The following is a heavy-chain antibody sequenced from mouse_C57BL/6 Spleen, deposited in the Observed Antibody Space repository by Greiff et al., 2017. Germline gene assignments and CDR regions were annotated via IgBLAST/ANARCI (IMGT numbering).Heavy chain of an antibody. V-gene: IGHV5-4*01. CDR2: ISDGGSYT. D-gene: IGHD2-3*01. CDR3: ARDDGYYHYYAMDY. CDR1: GFTFSSYA. Sequence: DVMLVESGGGLVKPGGSLKLSCAASGFTFSSYAMSWVRQTPEKRLEWVATISDGGSYTYYPDNVKGRFTISRDNAKNTLYLQMSHLKSEDTAMYYCARDDGYYHYYAMDYWGQGTSVTVSS. J-gene: IGHJ4*01.